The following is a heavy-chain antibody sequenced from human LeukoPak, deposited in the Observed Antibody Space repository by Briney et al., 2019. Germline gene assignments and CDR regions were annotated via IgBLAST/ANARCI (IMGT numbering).Heavy chain of an antibody. CDR2: ITTSGSTI. J-gene: IGHJ4*02. Sequence: GGSLRLSCVASGFTFTNHEMNWVRQAPGKGLEWVSYITTSGSTIYYADSVKGRFTISRDNAKNSLYLQMNSLRAEDTAVYYCVRDRDIAYLRADFWGQGTLVAVSS. D-gene: IGHD5-12*01. CDR3: VRDRDIAYLRADF. CDR1: GFTFTNHE. V-gene: IGHV3-48*03.